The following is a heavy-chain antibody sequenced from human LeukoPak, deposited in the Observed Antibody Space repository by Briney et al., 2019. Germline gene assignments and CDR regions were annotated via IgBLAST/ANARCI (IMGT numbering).Heavy chain of an antibody. Sequence: GGSLRLSCAASGFTFSSYGMHGVRQAPGKGLEGVAVIWYDGSKKYYADYVKGRFTISRDNSKNTLYLQMNSLRAEDTAVYYCARSGIVGATRVSGLDYWGQGTLVTVSS. D-gene: IGHD1-26*01. CDR2: IWYDGSKK. J-gene: IGHJ4*02. CDR1: GFTFSSYG. CDR3: ARSGIVGATRVSGLDY. V-gene: IGHV3-33*01.